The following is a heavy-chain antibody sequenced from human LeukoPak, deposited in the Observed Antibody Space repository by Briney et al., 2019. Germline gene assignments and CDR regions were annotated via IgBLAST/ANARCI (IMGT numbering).Heavy chain of an antibody. CDR2: IYSGGTT. CDR3: ARVSQRKYFQY. CDR1: GFTVSSNY. D-gene: IGHD6-25*01. Sequence: PGGSLRLSCAASGFTVSSNYMSWVRQAPGKGLEWVSVIYSGGTTYYADSVKGRFTISRDNSKNTLYLQMNSLRAEDTALYYCARVSQRKYFQYWGQGTLVTVSS. V-gene: IGHV3-53*01. J-gene: IGHJ1*01.